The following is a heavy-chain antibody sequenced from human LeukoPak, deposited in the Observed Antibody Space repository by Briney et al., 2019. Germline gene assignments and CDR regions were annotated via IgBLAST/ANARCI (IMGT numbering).Heavy chain of an antibody. Sequence: PGGSLRLSCAASGFTVSSNYMSWVRQAPGKGLEWVSVIDSGGSTHYVDSVKGRFTISRDNAKNSLYLQMNSLRAEDTAVYYCARDWNPTNYWGQGTLVTVSS. CDR1: GFTVSSNY. D-gene: IGHD1-1*01. V-gene: IGHV3-53*01. J-gene: IGHJ4*02. CDR2: IDSGGST. CDR3: ARDWNPTNY.